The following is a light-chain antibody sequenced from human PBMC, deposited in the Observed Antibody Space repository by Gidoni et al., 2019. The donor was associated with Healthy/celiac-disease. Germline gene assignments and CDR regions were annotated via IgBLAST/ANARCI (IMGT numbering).Light chain of an antibody. CDR1: QSVSSY. CDR3: QQRSNWPRT. J-gene: IGKJ3*01. V-gene: IGKV3-11*01. CDR2: AAS. Sequence: EIVLTQSPATLSLSPGERATLSCRASQSVSSYLAWYQQKPGQAPRLLIYAASNRATGIPARFSGSGSGTDFTLTISILGPEAFAVYYCQQRSNWPRTFGPGTKVDI.